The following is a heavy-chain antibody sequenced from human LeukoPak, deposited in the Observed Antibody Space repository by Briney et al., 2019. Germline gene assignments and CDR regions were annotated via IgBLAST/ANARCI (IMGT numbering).Heavy chain of an antibody. V-gene: IGHV1-18*04. Sequence: ASVNVTCKASGYTFTSYGISWVRQPPGQGLEWMGWISAYNGNTNYEQTLQGRVTMTTDTSTSTAYMELRSLRSDATAVYYCARDHPAPIGPYYDILDYGMGVWGKGTTVTVSS. J-gene: IGHJ6*04. D-gene: IGHD3-9*01. CDR3: ARDHPAPIGPYYDILDYGMGV. CDR1: GYTFTSYG. CDR2: ISAYNGNT.